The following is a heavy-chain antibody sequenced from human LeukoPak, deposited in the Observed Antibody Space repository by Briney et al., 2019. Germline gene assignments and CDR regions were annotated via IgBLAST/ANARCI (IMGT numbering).Heavy chain of an antibody. CDR3: ASSFRMTRRDGYNYGY. CDR2: IIPIFGTA. V-gene: IGHV1-69*05. J-gene: IGHJ4*02. Sequence: GASVKVSCKASGGTFSSYAISWVRQAPGQGLEWMGRIIPIFGTANYAQKFQGRVTITTDESTSTAYMELSSLRSEDTAVYYCASSFRMTRRDGYNYGYWGQGTLVTVSS. D-gene: IGHD5-24*01. CDR1: GGTFSSYA.